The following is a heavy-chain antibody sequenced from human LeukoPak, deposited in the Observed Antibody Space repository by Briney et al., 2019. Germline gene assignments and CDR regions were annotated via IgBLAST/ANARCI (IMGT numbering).Heavy chain of an antibody. J-gene: IGHJ5*02. CDR2: IYTSGST. Sequence: SETLSLTCTVSGGSISSYYWSWIRQPPGKGLEWIGYIYTSGSTNYNPPLKSRVTISVDTSKNQFSLKLSSVTAADTAVYYCARLIAAPGGNWFDPWGQGTLVTVSS. CDR1: GGSISSYY. V-gene: IGHV4-4*09. D-gene: IGHD6-6*01. CDR3: ARLIAAPGGNWFDP.